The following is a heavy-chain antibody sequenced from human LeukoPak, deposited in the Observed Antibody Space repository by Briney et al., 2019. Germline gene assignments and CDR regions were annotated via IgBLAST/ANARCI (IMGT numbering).Heavy chain of an antibody. V-gene: IGHV3-74*01. J-gene: IGHJ4*02. CDR2: INGDGRTT. CDR1: GFNFNNAW. D-gene: IGHD3-9*01. CDR3: ARGLQGYYDSLAGYYRGRYYFDY. Sequence: LPGGCLRLSCTTSGFNFNNAWITWVRQAPGKGLVWDSRINGDGRTTSYADSVKGRFTISRDNPQNTVDLQMNSLRAEDTAGYYCARGLQGYYDSLAGYYRGRYYFDYWGQGTLVTVSS.